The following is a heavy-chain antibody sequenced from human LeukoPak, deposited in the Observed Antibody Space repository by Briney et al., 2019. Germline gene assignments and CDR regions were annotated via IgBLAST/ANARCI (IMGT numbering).Heavy chain of an antibody. CDR1: GGSISSYY. D-gene: IGHD6-13*01. J-gene: IGHJ4*02. Sequence: SETLSLTCTVSGGSISSYYWSWIRQPPGKGLEWIGYMFYSGSTNYNPSLKSRVTISVDTSKNQFSLNLRSVTAADTAVYYCASRSSSWYYVDYWGQGTLVTVSS. CDR2: MFYSGST. CDR3: ASRSSSWYYVDY. V-gene: IGHV4-59*01.